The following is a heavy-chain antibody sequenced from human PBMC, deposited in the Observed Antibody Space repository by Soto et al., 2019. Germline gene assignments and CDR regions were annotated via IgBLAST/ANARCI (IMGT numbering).Heavy chain of an antibody. V-gene: IGHV4-38-2*01. CDR2: AYHNGNA. D-gene: IGHD3-16*01. CDR3: ATQSRNWGWGAFDV. CDR1: GYAISSGYY. Sequence: SETLSLTCDVTGYAISSGYYWGWIRQPPGKGLEWIGSAYHNGNANYNPSLESRVAISIDTSKNQFSLDLTPVTAADTAVYYCATQSRNWGWGAFDVWGQGTMVTVSS. J-gene: IGHJ3*01.